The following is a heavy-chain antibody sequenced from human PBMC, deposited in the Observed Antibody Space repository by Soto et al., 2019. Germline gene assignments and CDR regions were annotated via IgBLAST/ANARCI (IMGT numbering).Heavy chain of an antibody. CDR2: IYAGDSDT. CDR3: ARRSNSNYYYYGMDG. J-gene: IGHJ6*02. CDR1: GYSFTNYW. D-gene: IGHD4-4*01. V-gene: IGHV5-51*01. Sequence: GESLKISCKGSGYSFTNYWIAWVRQMPGKGLEWMGSIYAGDSDTRYSPSFQGQVTISADKSITTAYLQWSSLKASDTAMYYCARRSNSNYYYYGMDGWGQGTTVTVSS.